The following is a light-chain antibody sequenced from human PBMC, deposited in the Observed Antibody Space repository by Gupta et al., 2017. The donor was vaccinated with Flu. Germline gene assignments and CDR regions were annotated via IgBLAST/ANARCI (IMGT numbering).Light chain of an antibody. CDR2: DTS. CDR1: QSVTSY. V-gene: IGKV3-11*01. J-gene: IGKJ5*01. CDR3: QQRSNWPIT. Sequence: IVLTQSPATLSLSPGDRVSLSCRASQSVTSYLVWYQQKPGQAPRLLIYDTSNRATGIPARFSGSGSGTDFTLTISSLEPEDFAVYYCQQRSNWPITFGQETRLEIK.